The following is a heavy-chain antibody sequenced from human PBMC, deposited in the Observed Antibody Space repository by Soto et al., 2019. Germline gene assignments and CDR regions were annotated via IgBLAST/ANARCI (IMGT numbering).Heavy chain of an antibody. CDR1: GFTFSNYG. D-gene: IGHD5-12*01. CDR3: AKDTRGLRP. J-gene: IGHJ4*02. Sequence: GGSLRLSCAASGFTFSNYGINWVRQAPGKGLEWVSHISSSSNTIYYADSVKGRFTISRDNSKNTLYLQMNSLRAEDTAVYYCAKDTRGLRPWGQGTLVTVSS. CDR2: ISSSSNTI. V-gene: IGHV3-48*01.